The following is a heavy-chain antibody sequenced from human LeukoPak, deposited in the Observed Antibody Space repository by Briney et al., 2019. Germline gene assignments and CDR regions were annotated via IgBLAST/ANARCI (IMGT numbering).Heavy chain of an antibody. CDR1: GYTFTGYY. CDR2: INPNSGGT. CDR3: ARGVVAATFYYYMDV. V-gene: IGHV1-2*02. J-gene: IGHJ6*03. Sequence: GASVKVPCKPSGYTFTGYYIQWVRLAPRQGLEWMGWINPNSGGTNYAQKFQGRVTMTRDTSISTAYMELSSLRSDDTAVYYCARGVVAATFYYYMDVWGKGTTVTVSS. D-gene: IGHD2-15*01.